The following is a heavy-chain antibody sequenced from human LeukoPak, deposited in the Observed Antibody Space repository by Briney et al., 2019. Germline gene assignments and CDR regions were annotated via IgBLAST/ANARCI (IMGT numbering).Heavy chain of an antibody. D-gene: IGHD3-22*01. Sequence: GGSLRLSCAASGFTFSSYGMHWVRQAPGKGLEWVAVIWYDGSNKYYADSVKGRFTISRDNSKNTLYLQMNSLRAEDTAVYYCARGPSHYYASSGSEFDPWGQGTLVTVSS. CDR2: IWYDGSNK. J-gene: IGHJ5*02. CDR1: GFTFSSYG. CDR3: ARGPSHYYASSGSEFDP. V-gene: IGHV3-33*01.